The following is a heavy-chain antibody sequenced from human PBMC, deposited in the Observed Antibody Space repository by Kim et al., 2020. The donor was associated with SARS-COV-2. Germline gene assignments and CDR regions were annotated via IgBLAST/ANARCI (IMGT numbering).Heavy chain of an antibody. D-gene: IGHD3-10*01. J-gene: IGHJ6*02. CDR2: ISAYNGNT. Sequence: ASVKVSCKASGYTFTSYGISWVRQAPGQGLEWMGWISAYNGNTNYAQKLQGRVTMTTDTSTSTAYMELRSLRSDDTAVYYCAGGYGSGSYYPDHGMDVWGQGTTVTVSS. CDR1: GYTFTSYG. CDR3: AGGYGSGSYYPDHGMDV. V-gene: IGHV1-18*01.